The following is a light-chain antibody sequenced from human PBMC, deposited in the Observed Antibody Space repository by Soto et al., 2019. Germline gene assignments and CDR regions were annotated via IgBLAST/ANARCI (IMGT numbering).Light chain of an antibody. V-gene: IGLV1-47*01. CDR1: SSNIGSKF. J-gene: IGLJ3*02. Sequence: QSVLTQPPSASGTPGQRVTISCSGSSSNIGSKFVYWYQQLPGTAPKVLIYRNNQRPSGVPDRFSGSKSGTSASLAISGLRSEDEADYYCSSYTSSYTWIFGGGTKLTVL. CDR2: RNN. CDR3: SSYTSSYTWI.